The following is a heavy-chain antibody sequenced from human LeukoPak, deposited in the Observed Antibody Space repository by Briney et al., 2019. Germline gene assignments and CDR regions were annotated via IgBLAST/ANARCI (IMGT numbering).Heavy chain of an antibody. Sequence: SVKVSCKASGGTFSSYAISWVRQAPGQGLEWMGWIIPIFGTANYAQKFQGRVTITTDESTSTAYMELSSLRSEDTAVYYCARDWSVAFDSSGYYFWGQGTMVTVSS. CDR2: IIPIFGTA. D-gene: IGHD3-22*01. CDR3: ARDWSVAFDSSGYYF. J-gene: IGHJ3*01. V-gene: IGHV1-69*05. CDR1: GGTFSSYA.